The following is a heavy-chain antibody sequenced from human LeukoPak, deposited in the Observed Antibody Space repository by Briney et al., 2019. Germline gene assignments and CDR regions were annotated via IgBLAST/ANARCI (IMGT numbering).Heavy chain of an antibody. CDR2: INHSGST. CDR3: ARWRGYSGYDRYYFDY. J-gene: IGHJ4*02. Sequence: PSETLSLTCAVYGGSFSGYYWSWIRQPPGKGLEWIGEINHSGSTNYNPSLKSRVTISVDTSKNQFSLKLSSVTAADTAVYYCARWRGYSGYDRYYFDYWGQGTLVTVSS. D-gene: IGHD5-12*01. CDR1: GGSFSGYY. V-gene: IGHV4-34*01.